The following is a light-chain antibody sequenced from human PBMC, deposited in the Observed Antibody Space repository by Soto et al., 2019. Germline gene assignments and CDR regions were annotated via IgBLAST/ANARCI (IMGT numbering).Light chain of an antibody. J-gene: IGLJ2*01. CDR2: EGT. CDR3: CSYTTSSALVV. CDR1: SSDIGTYDL. Sequence: QSALTQPASVSGSPGQSITISCTGTSSDIGTYDLVSWYRHHPGKAPKLIMYEGTKRPSGVSNRFSGSKSGNSASLTIYGLQAEDEADYYCCSYTTSSALVVFGGGTKVTVL. V-gene: IGLV2-14*02.